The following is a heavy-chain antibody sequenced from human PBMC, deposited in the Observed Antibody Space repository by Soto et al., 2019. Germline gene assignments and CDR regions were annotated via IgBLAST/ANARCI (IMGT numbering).Heavy chain of an antibody. CDR3: VNGWELLLGLDY. CDR1: GFTFSSFT. Sequence: GGSLRLSCSASGFTFSSFTMHWVRQAPGKGLEYVSAISSNGGSTYYADSVKGRFTISRDNSKNTLSLQMSSLRPEDTAMYYCVNGWELLLGLDYWGQGTLVTVSS. CDR2: ISSNGGST. D-gene: IGHD1-26*01. J-gene: IGHJ4*02. V-gene: IGHV3-64D*08.